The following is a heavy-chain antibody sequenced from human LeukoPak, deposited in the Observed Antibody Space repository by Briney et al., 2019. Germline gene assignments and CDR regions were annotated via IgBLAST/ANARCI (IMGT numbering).Heavy chain of an antibody. CDR2: IYYSGST. V-gene: IGHV4-61*01. Sequence: PSETLSLTCTVSGGSVSSSSYYWSWIRQPPGKGLEWIGYIYYSGSTNYNPSLKSRVTISVDTSKKQFSLKVRSVTAADTAVYYCARGGYDFWSPHSRRLDAFDIWGQGTMVIVSS. D-gene: IGHD3-3*01. CDR1: GGSVSSSSYY. CDR3: ARGGYDFWSPHSRRLDAFDI. J-gene: IGHJ3*02.